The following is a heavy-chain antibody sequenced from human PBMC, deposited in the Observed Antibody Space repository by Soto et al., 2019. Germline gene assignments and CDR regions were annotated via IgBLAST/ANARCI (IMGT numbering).Heavy chain of an antibody. J-gene: IGHJ5*02. D-gene: IGHD1-26*01. Sequence: QVQLVQSGAELKKPGSSVKVSCKASGGNFTKYGISWVRQAPVQGLEWMGGIIPLFGTTNYAQKFRGRVTVTADESTSTVDMELNSLRYEDTAMYYCARAHGTSWYNWFDPWGYGTLGTVSS. CDR3: ARAHGTSWYNWFDP. CDR1: GGNFTKYG. CDR2: IIPLFGTT. V-gene: IGHV1-69*01.